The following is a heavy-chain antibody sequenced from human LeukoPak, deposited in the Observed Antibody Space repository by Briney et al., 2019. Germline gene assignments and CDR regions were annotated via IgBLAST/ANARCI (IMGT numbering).Heavy chain of an antibody. D-gene: IGHD3-22*01. CDR3: AKGISGGYYSSCFDY. V-gene: IGHV1-3*01. J-gene: IGHJ4*02. CDR2: INADNGNT. Sequence: ASVKVSCKASGYTFTNFVMHWVRQAPGQRLEWMGYINADNGNTKYLQKLQGRVTITRDTSASTAYMDLSSLRSEDTAVYYCAKGISGGYYSSCFDYWGQGSLVTVSS. CDR1: GYTFTNFV.